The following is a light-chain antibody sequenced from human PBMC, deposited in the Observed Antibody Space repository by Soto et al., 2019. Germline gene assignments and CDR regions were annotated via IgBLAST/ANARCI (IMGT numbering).Light chain of an antibody. CDR1: SSDIGAYNY. CDR3: FSHRSGDSHV. V-gene: IGLV2-14*01. Sequence: QSVLTQPASVSGCPGQSITISCTGTSSDIGAYNYVSWYQQYPGKAPKLMIYGVTNRPSGVSNRFSGSKTGNTASLTISGLQAEDEADYYCFSHRSGDSHVFGTGT. CDR2: GVT. J-gene: IGLJ1*01.